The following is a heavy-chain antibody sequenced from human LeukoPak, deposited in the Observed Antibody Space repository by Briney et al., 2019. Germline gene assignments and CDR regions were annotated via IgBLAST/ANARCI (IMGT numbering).Heavy chain of an antibody. V-gene: IGHV3-30*16. D-gene: IGHD1-26*01. Sequence: HTGGSLRLSCAASGFTFSSYAIHWLRQAPGKGLEWVTVISYDGSNKYYADSVKGRFTISRDNSKNTLYLQMNSLRAEDTAVYYCARAQGGAITAFDYWGQGTLVTVSS. CDR2: ISYDGSNK. CDR1: GFTFSSYA. CDR3: ARAQGGAITAFDY. J-gene: IGHJ4*02.